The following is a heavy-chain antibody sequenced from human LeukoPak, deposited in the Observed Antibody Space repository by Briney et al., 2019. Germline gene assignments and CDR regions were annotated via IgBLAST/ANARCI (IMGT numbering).Heavy chain of an antibody. CDR2: ISGSGGST. V-gene: IGHV3-23*01. CDR3: AKITHYDILTGDLDY. J-gene: IGHJ4*02. D-gene: IGHD3-9*01. CDR1: GFTFSSYA. Sequence: GGSLRLSCAASGFTFSSYAMSWVRQAPGKGLEWVSAISGSGGSTYYADSVKGRFTISRDNSKNTLYLQMNSLRAEDTAVYYCAKITHYDILTGDLDYWGQGTLVTVSS.